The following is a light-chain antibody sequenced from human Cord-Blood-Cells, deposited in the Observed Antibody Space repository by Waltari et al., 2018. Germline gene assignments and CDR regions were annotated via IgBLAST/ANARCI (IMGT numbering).Light chain of an antibody. CDR1: SSAVGGSNH. Sequence: QSALTRPASVSGSPGQSITIPCTGTSSAVGGSNHVSWYQQHPGKAPKLMIYEGSKRPSGVSNRFSGSKSGNTDSLTISGLQAEDEADYYCSSYTGSSTVVFGTGTKVTVL. V-gene: IGLV2-14*02. CDR3: SSYTGSSTVV. J-gene: IGLJ1*01. CDR2: EGS.